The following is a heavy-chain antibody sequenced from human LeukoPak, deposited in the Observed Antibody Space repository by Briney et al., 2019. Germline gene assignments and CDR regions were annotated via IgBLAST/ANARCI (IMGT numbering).Heavy chain of an antibody. J-gene: IGHJ6*02. Sequence: SETLSLTCTVSGGSISSSTPYWGWIRQPPGKGLEWIGSSYYSGSTYYNPSLKSRVTIPVDTSKKQFSLKLSSVTAADTAVYYCARNLEWELLRGYYYYGMDVWGQGTTVTVSS. D-gene: IGHD1-26*01. CDR3: ARNLEWELLRGYYYYGMDV. V-gene: IGHV4-39*01. CDR1: GGSISSSTPY. CDR2: SYYSGST.